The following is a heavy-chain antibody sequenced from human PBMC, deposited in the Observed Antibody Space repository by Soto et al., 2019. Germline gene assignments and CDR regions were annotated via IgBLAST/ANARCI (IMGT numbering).Heavy chain of an antibody. J-gene: IGHJ5*02. V-gene: IGHV3-23*01. CDR2: IIGSGDKT. D-gene: IGHD6-19*01. CDR3: AKEGAVAGVGHLVP. Sequence: EVQLLESGGGLGQPGGSLRLSCAASGFSFSSYAMSWVRQAPGKGLEWVAAIIGSGDKTYYPESMKGRFAISRDNSKNTLYLQMNGMRAEDTAVYYCAKEGAVAGVGHLVPWGQGTLVTVAS. CDR1: GFSFSSYA.